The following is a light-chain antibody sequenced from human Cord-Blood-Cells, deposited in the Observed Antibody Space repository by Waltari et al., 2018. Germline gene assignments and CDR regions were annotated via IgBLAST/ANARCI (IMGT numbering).Light chain of an antibody. CDR1: SSNIGSNT. CDR2: SNN. J-gene: IGLJ3*02. Sequence: QSVLTQPPSASGTPGQRVTISCSGSSSNIGSNTVNWYQQLPGTAPKLLIYSNNQLPSGVPDRFSGSKSGTSASLAISGLQSEDEADYYGAAWDDSLNGPVFGGGTKLTVL. V-gene: IGLV1-44*01. CDR3: AAWDDSLNGPV.